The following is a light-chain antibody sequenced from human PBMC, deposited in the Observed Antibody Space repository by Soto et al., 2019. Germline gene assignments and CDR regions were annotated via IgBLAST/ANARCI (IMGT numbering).Light chain of an antibody. J-gene: IGKJ1*01. CDR2: DAS. V-gene: IGKV1-5*01. Sequence: DIQMTQSPSTLSASVGDRVTITCRASQSISSWLAWYQQKPGKAPKLLIYDASSLESGVPSRFSGSGSGTECTLTISSLQPDDVATYYCQQYNSYSTFGQGTKVEIK. CDR3: QQYNSYST. CDR1: QSISSW.